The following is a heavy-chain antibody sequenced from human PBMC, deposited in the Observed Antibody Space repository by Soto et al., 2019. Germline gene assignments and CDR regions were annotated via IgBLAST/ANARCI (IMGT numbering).Heavy chain of an antibody. Sequence: GESLKISCKGSGYSFTSYWIGWVRQMPGKGLEWMGIIYPGDSDTRYSPSFQGQVTISADKSISTAYLQWSSLKASDTAMYYCGSQATALVFCASRVGGGWSGYYYYYGMDVWGQGTTVTVSS. CDR1: GYSFTSYW. J-gene: IGHJ6*02. CDR3: GSQATALVFCASRVGGGWSGYYYYYGMDV. CDR2: IYPGDSDT. V-gene: IGHV5-51*03. D-gene: IGHD6-19*01.